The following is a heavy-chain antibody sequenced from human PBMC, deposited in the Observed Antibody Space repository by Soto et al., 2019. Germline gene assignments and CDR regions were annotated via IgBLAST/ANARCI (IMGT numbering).Heavy chain of an antibody. CDR1: GFSFSSYA. V-gene: IGHV3-23*01. CDR2: ISGSGGST. Sequence: GGSLRLSXAASGFSFSSYAMSWVRQAPGKGLEWVSAISGSGGSTYYADSVKGRFTIFRDNSKNTLYLQMNSLRVEDTAVYYCAKRSVFDIWGQGTMVTVSS. J-gene: IGHJ3*02. CDR3: AKRSVFDI.